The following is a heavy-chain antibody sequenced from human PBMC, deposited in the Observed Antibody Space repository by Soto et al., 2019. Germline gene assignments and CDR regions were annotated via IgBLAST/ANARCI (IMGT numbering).Heavy chain of an antibody. D-gene: IGHD6-6*01. V-gene: IGHV3-23*01. CDR1: GFTFSSYA. CDR2: ISGSGGST. Sequence: EVQLLESGGGLVQPGGSLRLSCAASGFTFSSYAMSWVRQAPGKGLEWVSAISGSGGSTYYADSVKGRFTISRDNSKNTLYLQMNSLRAEDTAVYDCAKDSLGIAARPRSLYDYWGQGTLVTVSS. J-gene: IGHJ4*02. CDR3: AKDSLGIAARPRSLYDY.